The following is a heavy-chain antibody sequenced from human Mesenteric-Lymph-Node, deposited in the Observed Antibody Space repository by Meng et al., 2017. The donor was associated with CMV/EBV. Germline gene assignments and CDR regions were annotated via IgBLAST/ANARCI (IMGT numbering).Heavy chain of an antibody. CDR1: GYTFTSYG. D-gene: IGHD3-10*01. Sequence: ASVKVSCKASGYTFTSYGISWVRQAPGQGLEWMGWISAYNGNTNYAQKLQGRVTMTTDTSTSTAYMELRSLRAEDTAVYYCAKEVWFGDPTSFDYWGQGTLVTVSS. J-gene: IGHJ4*02. CDR3: AKEVWFGDPTSFDY. V-gene: IGHV1-18*01. CDR2: ISAYNGNT.